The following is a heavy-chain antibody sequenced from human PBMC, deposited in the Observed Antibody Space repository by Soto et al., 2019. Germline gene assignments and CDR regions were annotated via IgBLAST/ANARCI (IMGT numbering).Heavy chain of an antibody. V-gene: IGHV4-31*03. CDR1: GGSISSGGYY. Sequence: SETLSLTCTVSGGSISSGGYYWSWIRQHPGKGLEWIGYIYYSGSTYYNPSLKSRVTISVDTSKNQFSLKLRSLRSDDTAVYYCARDKWLWFDPWGQGTLVTVSS. J-gene: IGHJ5*02. CDR2: IYYSGST. D-gene: IGHD5-12*01. CDR3: ARDKWLWFDP.